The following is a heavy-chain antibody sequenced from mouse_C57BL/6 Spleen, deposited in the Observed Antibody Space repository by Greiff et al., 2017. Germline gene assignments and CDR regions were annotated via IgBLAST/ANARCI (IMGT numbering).Heavy chain of an antibody. D-gene: IGHD1-1*01. Sequence: QVQLQQPGAELVKPWASVKLSCKASGYSFTSYWMHWVKQRPGRGLEWIGRIDPNSGGTKYNEKFMSNATLPVDKPPSKAYMQLSSLTSEDSAVYYCARDYGSPYAMDYWGQGTSVTVSS. V-gene: IGHV1-72*01. CDR1: GYSFTSYW. CDR2: IDPNSGGT. CDR3: ARDYGSPYAMDY. J-gene: IGHJ4*01.